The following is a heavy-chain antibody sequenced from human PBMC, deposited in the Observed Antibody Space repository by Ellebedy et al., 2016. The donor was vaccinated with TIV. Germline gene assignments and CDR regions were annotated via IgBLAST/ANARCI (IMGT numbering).Heavy chain of an antibody. V-gene: IGHV4-34*01. J-gene: IGHJ4*02. CDR2: INHSGST. CDR1: GGSFSGYY. D-gene: IGHD3-10*01. CDR3: ASGPITMVRGVYYFDY. Sequence: SETLSLTXAVYGGSFSGYYWSWIRQPPGKGLEWIGEINHSGSTNYNPSLKSRVTISVDTSKNQFSLKLSSVTAADTAVYYCASGPITMVRGVYYFDYWGQGTLVTVSS.